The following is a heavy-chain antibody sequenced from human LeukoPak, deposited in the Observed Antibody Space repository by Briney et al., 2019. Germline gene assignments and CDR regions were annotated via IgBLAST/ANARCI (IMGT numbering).Heavy chain of an antibody. CDR3: ATVAAAAGYYGMDV. CDR2: FDPEDGET. J-gene: IGHJ6*02. D-gene: IGHD6-13*01. Sequence: GASVKVSCKVSGYTLTELSMHWVRQAPGKGLEWMGGFDPEDGETIYAQKFQDRVTMTEDTSTDTAYMELSSLRSEDTAVYYCATVAAAAGYYGMDVWGQGTTVTVSS. V-gene: IGHV1-24*01. CDR1: GYTLTELS.